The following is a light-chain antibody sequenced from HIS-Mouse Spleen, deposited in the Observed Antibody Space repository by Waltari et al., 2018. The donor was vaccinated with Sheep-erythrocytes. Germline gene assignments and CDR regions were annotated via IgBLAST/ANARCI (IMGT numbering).Light chain of an antibody. Sequence: QSALTQPRSVSGPPGHSVTLSSTGTSSDVGGVNYVPWYQQHPGKAPKLMIYDVSKRPSGVPDRFSGSKSGNTASLTISGLQAEDEADYYCCSYAGSYNHVFATGTKVTVL. V-gene: IGLV2-11*01. CDR1: SSDVGGVNY. CDR2: DVS. J-gene: IGLJ1*01. CDR3: CSYAGSYNHV.